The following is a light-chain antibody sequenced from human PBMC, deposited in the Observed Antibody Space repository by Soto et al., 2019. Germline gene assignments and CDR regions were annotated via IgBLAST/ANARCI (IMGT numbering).Light chain of an antibody. V-gene: IGKV3-20*01. CDR1: QSVSSY. Sequence: EIVMTQSPGTLSLSPGERATLSCRASQSVSSYLAWYQQKPGQAPRLLISDASDRATGIPDRFSGSGSGTGFTLTISRLAPEDFAVYYCQQYEDSPVTFGQGTKVEIK. CDR2: DAS. CDR3: QQYEDSPVT. J-gene: IGKJ1*01.